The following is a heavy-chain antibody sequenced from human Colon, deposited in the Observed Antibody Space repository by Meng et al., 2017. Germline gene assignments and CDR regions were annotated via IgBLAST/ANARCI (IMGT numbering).Heavy chain of an antibody. D-gene: IGHD3/OR15-3a*01. Sequence: QGQVQDVGPGLVKPSGTLSLTCAVSGGSISSNWWSWVRQPPGKGLEWIGEFFHTGRTNYDPSLKSRVTISVDKSNNQFSLKLTSVTAADTAVYYCARHISILGQRGFDYWGQGTLVTVSS. V-gene: IGHV4-4*02. CDR1: GGSISSNW. CDR2: FFHTGRT. J-gene: IGHJ4*02. CDR3: ARHISILGQRGFDY.